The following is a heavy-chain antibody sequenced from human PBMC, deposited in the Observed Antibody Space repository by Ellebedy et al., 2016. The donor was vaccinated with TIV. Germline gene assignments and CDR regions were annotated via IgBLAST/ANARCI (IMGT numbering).Heavy chain of an antibody. V-gene: IGHV3-53*04. CDR3: ARRGRGQWLDH. D-gene: IGHD6-19*01. J-gene: IGHJ4*02. CDR2: IYSGGST. CDR1: GFTVSSNY. Sequence: GESLKISCAASGFTVSSNYMSWVRQAPGKGLEWVSVIYSGGSTYYADSVKGRFTISRHNSKNTLYLQMNSLRAEDTAVYYCARRGRGQWLDHWGQGTLVTVSS.